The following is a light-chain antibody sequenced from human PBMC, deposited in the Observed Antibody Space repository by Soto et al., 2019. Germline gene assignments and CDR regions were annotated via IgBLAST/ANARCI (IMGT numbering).Light chain of an antibody. V-gene: IGKV3-15*01. CDR2: GAS. CDR1: QSVSSN. Sequence: EIGVTQSPATLSVSPGERATLSCRASQSVSSNLAWYQQKPGQAPRLLIYGASTRATGIPARFSGSGSGTEFTLTISSLQSEDFAVYYCQQYNNWPSWTFGQGTKVDIK. CDR3: QQYNNWPSWT. J-gene: IGKJ1*01.